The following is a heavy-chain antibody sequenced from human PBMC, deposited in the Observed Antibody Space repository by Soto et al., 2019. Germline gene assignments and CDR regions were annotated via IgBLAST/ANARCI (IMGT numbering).Heavy chain of an antibody. V-gene: IGHV3-53*04. J-gene: IGHJ4*02. CDR1: GFTVSSNY. CDR2: IYSGGST. CDR3: AAAMVRGVTRFDY. Sequence: GGSLRLSCAASGFTVSSNYMSWVRQAPGKGLEWVSVIYSGGSTYYADSVKGRFTISRHNSKNTLYLQMNSLRAEDTAVYYCAAAMVRGVTRFDYWGQGTLVTVSS. D-gene: IGHD3-10*01.